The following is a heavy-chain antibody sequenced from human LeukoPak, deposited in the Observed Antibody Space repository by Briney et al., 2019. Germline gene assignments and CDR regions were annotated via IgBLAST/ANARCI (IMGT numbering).Heavy chain of an antibody. J-gene: IGHJ3*02. CDR2: IRSKANSYAT. V-gene: IGHV3-73*01. Sequence: GGSLRLSCAASGFTFSGSAMHWVRQASGKGLEWVGRIRSKANSYATAYAASVKGRFTISRDDSKNTAYLQMNSLKTDDTAVYYCTRLKYYDSSGYDEDAFDIWGQGTMVTVSS. CDR3: TRLKYYDSSGYDEDAFDI. CDR1: GFTFSGSA. D-gene: IGHD3-22*01.